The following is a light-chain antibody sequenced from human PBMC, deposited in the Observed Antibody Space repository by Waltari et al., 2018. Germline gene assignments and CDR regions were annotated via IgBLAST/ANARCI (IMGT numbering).Light chain of an antibody. CDR3: SSYISSSTLEL. Sequence: QSALPQPASVSGSPGQSITISCTGTSSDVGGYNYVSWYQQHPGKVPKLMIYDVSNRPSGVSNRFSGSKSGNTASLTISGLQAEDEADYYCSSYISSSTLELFGGGTSLTVL. J-gene: IGLJ2*01. V-gene: IGLV2-14*03. CDR1: SSDVGGYNY. CDR2: DVS.